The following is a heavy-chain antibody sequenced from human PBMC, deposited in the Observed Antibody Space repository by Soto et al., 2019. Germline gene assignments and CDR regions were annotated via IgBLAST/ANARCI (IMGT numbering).Heavy chain of an antibody. V-gene: IGHV4-30-4*08. Sequence: SETLSLTCTVSGGSISSGDYYWSWLRQHPGKGLEWIGYIYYSGSTYYNPSLKSRVTISVDTSKNQFSLELSSVTAADTAVYYCARRTITIFGVVRVGNFDYWGQGTLVTSPQ. CDR2: IYYSGST. D-gene: IGHD3-3*01. CDR3: ARRTITIFGVVRVGNFDY. CDR1: GGSISSGDYY. J-gene: IGHJ4*02.